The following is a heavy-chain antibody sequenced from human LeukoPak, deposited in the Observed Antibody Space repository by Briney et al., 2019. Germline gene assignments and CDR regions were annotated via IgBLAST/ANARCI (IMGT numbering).Heavy chain of an antibody. V-gene: IGHV1-69*13. J-gene: IGHJ4*02. D-gene: IGHD5-18*01. CDR1: GGTFISHA. CDR2: IIPIFGTA. Sequence: SVKVSCKASGGTFISHAISWVRQAPGQGLEWMGGIIPIFGTANYAQKFKGRVTITADESTSTAYMELSSLRSEDTAVYYCAGGYSYALYYFDYWGQGTLVTVSS. CDR3: AGGYSYALYYFDY.